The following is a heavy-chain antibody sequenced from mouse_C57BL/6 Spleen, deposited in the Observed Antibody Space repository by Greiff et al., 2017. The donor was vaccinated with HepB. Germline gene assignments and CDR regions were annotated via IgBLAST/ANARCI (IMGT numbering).Heavy chain of an antibody. CDR1: GYTFTSYW. V-gene: IGHV1-55*01. CDR3: ARFYDYDVGFAY. CDR2: IYPGSGST. Sequence: VKLQQPGAELVKPGASVKMSCKASGYTFTSYWITWVKQRPGQGLEWIGDIYPGSGSTNYNEKFKSKATLTVDTSSSTAYMQLSSLTSEDSAVYYCARFYDYDVGFAYWGQGTLVTVSA. D-gene: IGHD2-4*01. J-gene: IGHJ3*01.